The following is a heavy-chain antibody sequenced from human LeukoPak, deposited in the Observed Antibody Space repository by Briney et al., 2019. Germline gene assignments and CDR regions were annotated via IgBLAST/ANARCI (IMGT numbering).Heavy chain of an antibody. Sequence: GESLQISSQGSGYSFTSYWIGWVRQMPGKGLEWMGIIYPGDSDTRYSPSFQGQVTISADKSISTAYLQWSSLKASDTAMYYCARHGLSPYSSGWYSPYWGQGTLVTVSS. J-gene: IGHJ4*02. D-gene: IGHD6-19*01. CDR3: ARHGLSPYSSGWYSPY. V-gene: IGHV5-51*01. CDR2: IYPGDSDT. CDR1: GYSFTSYW.